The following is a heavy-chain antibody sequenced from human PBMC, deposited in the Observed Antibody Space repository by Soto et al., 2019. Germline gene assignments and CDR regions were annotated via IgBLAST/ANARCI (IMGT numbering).Heavy chain of an antibody. CDR2: THDSGDT. CDR3: AWGDSQVSSVFDS. J-gene: IGHJ4*02. V-gene: IGHV4-31*03. CDR1: GGPFPNGGYY. Sequence: SETLSLTCTVSGGPFPNGGYYWSWIRHEPGKGLEWIGYTHDSGDTSYNPFLRSRVTISTDPSKTQFSLRLRSVTSADTAVYYCAWGDSQVSSVFDSWGQGMLVTVSS. D-gene: IGHD3-16*01.